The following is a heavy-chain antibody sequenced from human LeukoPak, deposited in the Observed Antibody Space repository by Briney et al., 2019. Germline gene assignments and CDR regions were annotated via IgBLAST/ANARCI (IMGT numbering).Heavy chain of an antibody. V-gene: IGHV3-66*04. CDR2: IYSGGST. CDR1: GFTVSSNY. J-gene: IGHJ4*02. Sequence: GGSLRLSCAASGFTVSSNYMSWVRQAPGKGLEWVSVIYSGGSTYYADSVKGRFTISRDNSKNTLYLQMNSLRAEDTAVYYCAKPQNTYYDYVWGSYPEVYFDYWGQGTLVTVSS. D-gene: IGHD3-16*02. CDR3: AKPQNTYYDYVWGSYPEVYFDY.